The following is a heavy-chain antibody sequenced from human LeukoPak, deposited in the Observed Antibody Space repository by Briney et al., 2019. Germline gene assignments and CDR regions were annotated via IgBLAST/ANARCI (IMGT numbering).Heavy chain of an antibody. CDR3: ATVQKMATTPFDY. V-gene: IGHV1-69*13. Sequence: GASVKVSCKASGGTFSSYAISWVRQAPGQGLEWMGGIIPIFGTANYAQKFQGRVTITADESTSTAYMELSSLRSEDTAVYYCATVQKMATTPFDYWGQGTLVTVSS. CDR2: IIPIFGTA. CDR1: GGTFSSYA. D-gene: IGHD5-24*01. J-gene: IGHJ4*02.